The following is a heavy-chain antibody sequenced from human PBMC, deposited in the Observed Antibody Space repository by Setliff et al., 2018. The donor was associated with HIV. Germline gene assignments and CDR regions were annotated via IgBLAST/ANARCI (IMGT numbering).Heavy chain of an antibody. CDR1: GFTFSSYG. V-gene: IGHV3-30*02. J-gene: IGHJ4*02. CDR3: VKGGDYNRRGFFDS. D-gene: IGHD4-4*01. CDR2: IRYDGSNK. Sequence: PGGSLRLSCAASGFTFSSYGMHWVRQAPGKGLEWVAFIRYDGSNKYYADSVKGRFTISRDNSKNTLLLQMNSLRVEDTALYYCVKGGDYNRRGFFDSWGLGTLVTVSS.